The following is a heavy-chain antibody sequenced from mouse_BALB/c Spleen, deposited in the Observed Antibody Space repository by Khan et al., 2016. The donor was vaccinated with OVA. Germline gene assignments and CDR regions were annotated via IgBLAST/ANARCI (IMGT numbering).Heavy chain of an antibody. CDR2: IRCDGNS. Sequence: EVQLQESGPGLVKPSQSLSLTCSVTGYSITSGYFWNWIRQFPGNKLEWMGYIRCDGNSNYNPSLKNRISITRDTSKNQFFLKLTSVTPEDTATYYCARGGSSGPAWFAYWGQGTLVTVSA. J-gene: IGHJ3*01. CDR1: GYSITSGYF. V-gene: IGHV3-6*02. CDR3: ARGGSSGPAWFAY. D-gene: IGHD3-1*01.